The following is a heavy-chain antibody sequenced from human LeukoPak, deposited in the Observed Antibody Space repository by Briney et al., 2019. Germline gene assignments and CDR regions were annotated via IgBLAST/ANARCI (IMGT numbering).Heavy chain of an antibody. CDR2: IIPIFGTA. Sequence: GASVKVSCKASGGTFSSYAIIWVRQAPGQGLEWMGGIIPIFGTANYAQKFQGRVTITADESTSTAYMELSSLRSEDTAVYYCARGHNYYDSSGYYDHFDYWGQGTLVTVSS. V-gene: IGHV1-69*13. J-gene: IGHJ4*02. CDR1: GGTFSSYA. D-gene: IGHD3-22*01. CDR3: ARGHNYYDSSGYYDHFDY.